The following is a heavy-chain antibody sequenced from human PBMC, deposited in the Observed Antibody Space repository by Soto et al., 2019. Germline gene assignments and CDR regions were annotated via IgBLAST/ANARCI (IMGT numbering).Heavy chain of an antibody. CDR1: GFIFSSYA. V-gene: IGHV3-23*01. CDR2: ISGSGDNT. J-gene: IGHJ6*02. D-gene: IGHD4-17*01. CDR3: AKDHYGADGDYYYYGMDV. Sequence: GGSLRLSCAASGFIFSSYAMTWVRQAPGKGLEWVSAISGSGDNTYDADSVMGRFTISRDNSKGTLYLQMNSLRAEDTAVYYCAKDHYGADGDYYYYGMDVWGQGTTVTVSS.